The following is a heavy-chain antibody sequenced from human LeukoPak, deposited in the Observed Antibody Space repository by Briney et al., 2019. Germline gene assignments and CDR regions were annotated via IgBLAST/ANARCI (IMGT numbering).Heavy chain of an antibody. D-gene: IGHD2-2*01. CDR1: GFTFSSYG. CDR2: ISYDGSNK. Sequence: PGRSLRLPCAASGFTFSSYGMHWVRQAPGKGLEWVAVISYDGSNKYYADSVKGRFTISRDNSKNTLYLQMNSLRAEDTAVYYCAKDIVVVPASISPPFYYYYGMDVWGKGTTVTVSS. V-gene: IGHV3-30*18. J-gene: IGHJ6*04. CDR3: AKDIVVVPASISPPFYYYYGMDV.